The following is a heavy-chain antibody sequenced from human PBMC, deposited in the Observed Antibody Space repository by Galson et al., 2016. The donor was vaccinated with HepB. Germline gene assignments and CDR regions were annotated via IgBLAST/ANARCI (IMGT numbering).Heavy chain of an antibody. CDR2: IYYSGST. CDR1: GGSISSSGYY. D-gene: IGHD3-22*01. V-gene: IGHV4-39*01. Sequence: LSLTCTVSGGSISSSGYYWGWIRQPPGKGLEWIGSIYYSGSTYYNPSLKSRVTISIDTSTNQFSLKLRSVTAADTTVYFCARQLNYYDSSGYFRNWFDPWGQGTLVTVSS. CDR3: ARQLNYYDSSGYFRNWFDP. J-gene: IGHJ5*02.